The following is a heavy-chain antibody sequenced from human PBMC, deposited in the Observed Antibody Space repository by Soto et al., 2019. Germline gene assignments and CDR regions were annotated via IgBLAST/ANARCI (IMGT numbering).Heavy chain of an antibody. D-gene: IGHD3-10*01. CDR3: AFNSGAGRYYLDY. J-gene: IGHJ4*02. V-gene: IGHV3-23*04. CDR2: ISGGGATT. CDR1: GFTFSSYA. Sequence: EVQLVESGGGLVQPGGSLRLSCAASGFTFSSYAMWWVRQAPGKGLECVSAISGGGATTYYADSVQGRFTISRDNSKNTRYLQMASLRSEDTAVYYWAFNSGAGRYYLDYWGQGTMVTVSS.